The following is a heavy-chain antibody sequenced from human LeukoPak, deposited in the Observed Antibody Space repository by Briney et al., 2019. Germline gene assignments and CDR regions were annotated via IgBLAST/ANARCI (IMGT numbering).Heavy chain of an antibody. CDR1: GYTFTDFY. D-gene: IGHD5-18*01. V-gene: IGHV1-2*02. Sequence: ASVKVSCKTSGYTFTDFYFYWLRPAPGQGLEWVGWIFPRNGDTNYAQKFQDRVTLTRDTSISTAYMELSRLTSDDTAIYYCARDGDSPMVDFDYWGQGTLVTVSS. CDR3: ARDGDSPMVDFDY. CDR2: IFPRNGDT. J-gene: IGHJ4*02.